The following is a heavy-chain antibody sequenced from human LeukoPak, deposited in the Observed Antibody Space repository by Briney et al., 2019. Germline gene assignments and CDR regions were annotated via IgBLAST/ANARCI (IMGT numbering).Heavy chain of an antibody. CDR2: FDPDDGKT. V-gene: IGHV1-24*01. Sequence: ASVKVSCKVSGYTLTELPIHWVRQAPGKGLEWMGGFDPDDGKTVYAQMFQGRVTMTEDTSSDTASMELSSLRSEDTAVYYCATGTSGSYYVGIVRPIDYWGQGTLVTVSS. CDR1: GYTLTELP. J-gene: IGHJ4*02. CDR3: ATGTSGSYYVGIVRPIDY. D-gene: IGHD1-26*01.